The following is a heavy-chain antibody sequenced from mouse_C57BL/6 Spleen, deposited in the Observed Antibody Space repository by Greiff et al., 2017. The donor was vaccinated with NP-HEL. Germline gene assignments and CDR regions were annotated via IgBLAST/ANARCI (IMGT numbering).Heavy chain of an antibody. CDR3: ARDSITTVVATRAMDY. CDR2: ISDGGSYT. D-gene: IGHD1-1*01. J-gene: IGHJ4*01. CDR1: GFTFSSYA. Sequence: EVQRVESGGGLVKPGGSLKLSCAASGFTFSSYAMSWVRQTPEKRLEWVATISDGGSYTYYPDNVKGRFTISRDNAKNNLYLQMSHLKSEDTAMYYCARDSITTVVATRAMDYWGQGTSVTVSS. V-gene: IGHV5-4*01.